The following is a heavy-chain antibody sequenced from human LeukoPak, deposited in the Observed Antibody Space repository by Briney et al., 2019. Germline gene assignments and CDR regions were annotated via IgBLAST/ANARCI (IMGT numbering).Heavy chain of an antibody. D-gene: IGHD6-19*01. J-gene: IGHJ5*02. CDR3: ARQGIAVAGTPLDNWFYP. CDR1: GGSISSYY. V-gene: IGHV4-59*08. CDR2: IYYSGST. Sequence: KASETLSLTCTVSGGSISSYYWSWIRQPPGKGLEWIGYIYYSGSTNYNPSLKSRVTISVDTSKNQFSLKLSSVTAADTAVYYCARQGIAVAGTPLDNWFYPWGQGTLVTVSS.